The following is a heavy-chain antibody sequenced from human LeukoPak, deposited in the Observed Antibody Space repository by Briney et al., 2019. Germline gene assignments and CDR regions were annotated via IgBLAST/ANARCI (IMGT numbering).Heavy chain of an antibody. Sequence: GGSLRLSCAASGFTFSTYNMNWVRQAPGKGLEWVSYISSSSTIYYADSVKGRFTISRDNAKNSLYLQMNSLRAEDTAVYYCARDWPFDYWGQGTLVTVSS. CDR3: ARDWPFDY. V-gene: IGHV3-48*01. CDR2: ISSSSTI. CDR1: GFTFSTYN. J-gene: IGHJ4*02.